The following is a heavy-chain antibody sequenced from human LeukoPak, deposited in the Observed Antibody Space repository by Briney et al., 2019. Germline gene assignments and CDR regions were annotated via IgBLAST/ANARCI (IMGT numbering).Heavy chain of an antibody. CDR3: ARVHLRYCSSTSCLIEPDY. CDR2: ISAYNGNT. J-gene: IGHJ4*02. Sequence: PVASVKVSCKASGYTFTSYGISWVRQATGQGLEWMGWISAYNGNTNYAQKLQGRVTMTTDTSTSTAYMELRSLRSDDTAVYYCARVHLRYCSSTSCLIEPDYWGQGTLVTVSS. D-gene: IGHD2-2*01. CDR1: GYTFTSYG. V-gene: IGHV1-18*01.